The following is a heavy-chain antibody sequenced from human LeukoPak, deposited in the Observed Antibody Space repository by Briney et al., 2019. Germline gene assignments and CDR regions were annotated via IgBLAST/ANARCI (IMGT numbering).Heavy chain of an antibody. D-gene: IGHD4-23*01. J-gene: IGHJ4*02. Sequence: SETPSLTCTVSGYSISSGYYWGWIRQPPGKGLEWIGSIYHSGSTYYNPSLKSRVTISVDTSKNQFSLKLSSVTAADTAVYYCARAYRDYGGNSYYFDYWGQGTLVTVSS. CDR2: IYHSGST. CDR1: GYSISSGYY. CDR3: ARAYRDYGGNSYYFDY. V-gene: IGHV4-38-2*02.